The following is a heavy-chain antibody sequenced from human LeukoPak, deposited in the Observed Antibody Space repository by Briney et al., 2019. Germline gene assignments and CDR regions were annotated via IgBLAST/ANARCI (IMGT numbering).Heavy chain of an antibody. J-gene: IGHJ4*02. CDR1: GFTFSSYA. CDR3: ARGRGNWDDY. V-gene: IGHV3-48*01. CDR2: ISSSSSTI. D-gene: IGHD7-27*01. Sequence: GGSLRLSCAASGFTFSSYAMHWVRQAPGKGMEWVSYISSSSSTIYYADSVKGRFTISRDNAKNSLYLQMNSLRAEDTAVYYCARGRGNWDDYWGQGTLVTVSS.